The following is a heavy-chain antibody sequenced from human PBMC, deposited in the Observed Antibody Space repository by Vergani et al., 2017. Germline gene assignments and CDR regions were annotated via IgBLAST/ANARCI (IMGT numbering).Heavy chain of an antibody. D-gene: IGHD2-2*01. J-gene: IGHJ6*03. Sequence: EVQLVQSGAEVKKPGESLKISCKGSGYTFTSYWIGWVRQMPGKGLEWMGIIYPGDSDTRYSPSFQGQVTISAAEAISTAYLQWSSLNASDTAMYCCARGNYQLPLRYYYYYMDVWGKGTTVTVSS. CDR2: IYPGDSDT. V-gene: IGHV5-51*01. CDR3: ARGNYQLPLRYYYYYMDV. CDR1: GYTFTSYW.